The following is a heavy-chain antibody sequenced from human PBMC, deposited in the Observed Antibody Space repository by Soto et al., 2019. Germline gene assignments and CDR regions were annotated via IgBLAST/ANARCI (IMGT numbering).Heavy chain of an antibody. J-gene: IGHJ4*02. V-gene: IGHV4-30-2*01. CDR2: IYHSGST. CDR3: ARGEVVALGY. D-gene: IGHD2-15*01. Sequence: QLQLQESGSGLVKPSQTLSLTCAVSGGSISSGGYSWSWIRQPPGKGLEWIGYIYHSGSTYYNPSLKSRVTILVDTSTNQFSLELSCVPAAGTAVYYCARGEVVALGYWGQGTLVTVSS. CDR1: GGSISSGGYS.